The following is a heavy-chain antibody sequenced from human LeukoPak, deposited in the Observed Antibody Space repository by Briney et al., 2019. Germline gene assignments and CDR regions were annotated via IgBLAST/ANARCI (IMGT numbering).Heavy chain of an antibody. Sequence: GGSLRLSCAASGFTFSSYSMNWVRQAPGKGLEWISSITGSSYYIYYADSVRGRFTISRDNAKNSLYLQMNSLRAEDTAVYYCARKRRLAVAGNWFGYWGQGTLVTVSS. CDR3: ARKRRLAVAGNWFGY. J-gene: IGHJ4*02. CDR1: GFTFSSYS. CDR2: ITGSSYYI. D-gene: IGHD6-19*01. V-gene: IGHV3-21*01.